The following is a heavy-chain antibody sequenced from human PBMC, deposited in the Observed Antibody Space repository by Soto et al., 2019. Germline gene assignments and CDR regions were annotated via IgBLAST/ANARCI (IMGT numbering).Heavy chain of an antibody. CDR2: VYYTGST. V-gene: IGHV4-59*08. CDR1: GVSISNFY. D-gene: IGHD3-9*01. CDR3: ARTVLGPDLLADSFVDYYYYMDV. J-gene: IGHJ6*03. Sequence: SETLSLTCTVSGVSISNFYWSWIRQPPGKGLEWIGYVYYTGSTSYNPSLKRRVTFSADSSRGQFSLRLNSVTAADTAVYYCARTVLGPDLLADSFVDYYYYMDVWGKGTTVTVSS.